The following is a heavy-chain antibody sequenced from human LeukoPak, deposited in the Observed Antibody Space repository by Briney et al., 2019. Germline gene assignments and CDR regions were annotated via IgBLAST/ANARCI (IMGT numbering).Heavy chain of an antibody. CDR2: ISYDGSNK. CDR1: GFSFSNYG. CDR3: ARGQTLTF. V-gene: IGHV3-30*03. Sequence: GGSLRLSCAASGFSFSNYGMHWVRQAPGKGLEWVAIISYDGSNKYYADSVKGRFTISRDKSKNTLYLQMNSLRAEDTAVYFYARGQTLTFWGQGTLVTVSS. D-gene: IGHD4/OR15-4a*01. J-gene: IGHJ4*02.